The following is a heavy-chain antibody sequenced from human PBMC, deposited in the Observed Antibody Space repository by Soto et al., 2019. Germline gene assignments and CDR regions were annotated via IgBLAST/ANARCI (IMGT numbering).Heavy chain of an antibody. J-gene: IGHJ6*02. CDR2: IKSKTDGGTT. V-gene: IGHV3-15*07. D-gene: IGHD3-3*01. Sequence: PGGSLRLSFAASGFAFRNYWMHWVRQVPGKGLEWVGRIKSKTDGGTTDYAAPVKGRFTISRDDSKNTLYLQMNSLKTEDTAVYYCTTLSITIFGVVLMDVWGQGTTVTVSS. CDR1: GFAFRNYW. CDR3: TTLSITIFGVVLMDV.